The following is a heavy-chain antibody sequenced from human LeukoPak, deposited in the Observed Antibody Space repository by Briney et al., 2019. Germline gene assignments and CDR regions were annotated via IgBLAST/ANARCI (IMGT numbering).Heavy chain of an antibody. Sequence: GGSLRLSCAASGFTFSSYSMNWVRQAPGKGLEWVSYISSSSSTIYYADSAKGRFTISRDNAKNSLYLQMNSLRAEDTAVYYCAREVLLRYFDWSESAFDIWGQGTMVTVSS. CDR1: GFTFSSYS. J-gene: IGHJ3*02. CDR2: ISSSSSTI. CDR3: AREVLLRYFDWSESAFDI. D-gene: IGHD3-9*01. V-gene: IGHV3-48*01.